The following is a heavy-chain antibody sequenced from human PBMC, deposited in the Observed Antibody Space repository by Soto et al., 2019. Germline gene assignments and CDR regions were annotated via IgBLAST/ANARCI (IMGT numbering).Heavy chain of an antibody. CDR3: ARETTVTTKTFDI. CDR1: GGSISSGGYY. Sequence: QVQLQESGPGLVKPSQTLSLTCTVSGGSISSGGYYWSWIRQHPGKGLEWIGYIYYSGSTYYNPSLKSRVNISVDTSKNQFSLKLSSVTAADTAVYYCARETTVTTKTFDIWGQGTMVTVSS. J-gene: IGHJ3*02. CDR2: IYYSGST. V-gene: IGHV4-31*03. D-gene: IGHD4-17*01.